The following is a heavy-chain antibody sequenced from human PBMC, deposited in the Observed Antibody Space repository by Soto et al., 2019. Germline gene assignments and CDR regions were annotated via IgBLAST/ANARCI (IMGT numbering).Heavy chain of an antibody. Sequence: QVHLVQSGAEVKKPGASVKVSCKGSGYDFTTYGITWVRQAPGQGLEWMAWISAHNGNTDYAQKLQGRVTVTRDTTTSTAYMELRRLSSDDTAVYYCARGRYGDYWGQGALVTVSS. CDR3: ARGRYGDY. J-gene: IGHJ4*02. CDR1: GYDFTTYG. D-gene: IGHD1-1*01. V-gene: IGHV1-18*01. CDR2: ISAHNGNT.